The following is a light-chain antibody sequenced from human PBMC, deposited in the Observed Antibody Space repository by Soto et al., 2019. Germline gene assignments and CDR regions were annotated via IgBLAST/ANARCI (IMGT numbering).Light chain of an antibody. CDR1: SSDVGGNNY. CDR3: NSYVGNTNNVV. J-gene: IGLJ2*01. Sequence: QSALTQPASVSGSPGQSITISCTGTSSDVGGNNYVSWYQQHPGKAPKLMIYEVNKRPSGVPDRFSGSKSGNTASLTVSGLQADDEADYYCNSYVGNTNNVVFGGGTKLTVL. CDR2: EVN. V-gene: IGLV2-8*01.